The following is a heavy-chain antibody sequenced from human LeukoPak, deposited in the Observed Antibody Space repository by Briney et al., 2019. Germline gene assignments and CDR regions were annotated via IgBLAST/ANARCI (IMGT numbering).Heavy chain of an antibody. J-gene: IGHJ4*02. D-gene: IGHD5-12*01. CDR2: IGAYTGNT. V-gene: IGHV1-2*02. CDR3: ARQYSASED. CDR1: GYNFVGYY. Sequence: GASVKVSCKASGYNFVGYYLHWVRQAPGQGLEWMAWIGAYTGNTHYAQKLQGRVTVTRDTSLSTAYMELNGLTSDDTALDYWARQYSASEDWGQATLVTVSS.